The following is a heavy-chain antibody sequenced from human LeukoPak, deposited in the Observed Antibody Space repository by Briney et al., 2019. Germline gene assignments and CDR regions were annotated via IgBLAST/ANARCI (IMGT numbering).Heavy chain of an antibody. CDR1: GFTFSSYA. J-gene: IGHJ3*02. Sequence: GGSLRLSCAASGFTFSSYAMSWVRQAPGKGLEWVSAISGSGGSTYYADSVKGRFTISRDHSKNTLYLQTNSLRAEDTAVYYCARSRLYDSSAYCYVGGSWCAFDIWGQGTMVTVSS. V-gene: IGHV3-23*01. CDR2: ISGSGGST. D-gene: IGHD3-22*01. CDR3: ARSRLYDSSAYCYVGGSWCAFDI.